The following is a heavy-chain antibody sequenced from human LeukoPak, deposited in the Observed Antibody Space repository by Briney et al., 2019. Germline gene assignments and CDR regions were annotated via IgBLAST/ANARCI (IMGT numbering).Heavy chain of an antibody. D-gene: IGHD2-8*01. V-gene: IGHV3-48*03. Sequence: PGGSLRLSRAASGFTFSSYEMNWVRQAPGKGLEWVSYISSSGSTIYYADSVKGRFTISRDNAKNTLYLQMNSLRAEDSAVYYCAFTKTTYYYYGMDVWGQGTTVTVSS. CDR2: ISSSGSTI. CDR1: GFTFSSYE. CDR3: AFTKTTYYYYGMDV. J-gene: IGHJ6*02.